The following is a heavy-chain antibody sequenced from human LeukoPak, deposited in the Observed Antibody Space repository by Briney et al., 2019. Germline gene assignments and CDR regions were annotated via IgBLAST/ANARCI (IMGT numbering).Heavy chain of an antibody. J-gene: IGHJ4*02. Sequence: SETLSLTCAVSGGSIRSSNWWSWVRQSPGKGLECIGDIHHSGTTNYSPSLKSRVTISVDTSKNQFSLRLSSVTAADTAVYYCAREDYSSGWYFLDYWGQGTLVTVSS. CDR3: AREDYSSGWYFLDY. CDR1: GGSIRSSNW. V-gene: IGHV4-4*02. D-gene: IGHD6-13*01. CDR2: IHHSGTT.